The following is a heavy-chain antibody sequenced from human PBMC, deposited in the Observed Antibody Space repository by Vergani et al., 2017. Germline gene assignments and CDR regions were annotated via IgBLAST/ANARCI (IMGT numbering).Heavy chain of an antibody. CDR2: TNPNSGNT. V-gene: IGHV1-8*01. J-gene: IGHJ6*03. CDR3: ARGLTNRPQHYYYYYMDV. Sequence: QVQLVQSGAEVKKPGASVKVSCKASGYTFTSYDINWVRQATGQGLEWMGWTNPNSGNTGYAQKFKGRVTMTRNTSRSKAYMELSSLRSEDTAVYYCARGLTNRPQHYYYYYMDVWGKGTTVTVSS. CDR1: GYTFTSYD. D-gene: IGHD1/OR15-1a*01.